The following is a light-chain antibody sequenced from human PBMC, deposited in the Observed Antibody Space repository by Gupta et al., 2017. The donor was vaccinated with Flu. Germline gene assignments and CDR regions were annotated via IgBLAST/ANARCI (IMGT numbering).Light chain of an antibody. CDR2: EAS. V-gene: IGKV3-15*01. CDR3: MQYLHWPHT. J-gene: IGKJ4*01. CDR1: RSICTY. Sequence: RHCRASRSICTYLDWYLQKPGQAPRRLIYEASNRATGVPARFSGSGSGTEFTLTISSLQSEDVAVYYCMQYLHWPHTFGGGTKLEIK.